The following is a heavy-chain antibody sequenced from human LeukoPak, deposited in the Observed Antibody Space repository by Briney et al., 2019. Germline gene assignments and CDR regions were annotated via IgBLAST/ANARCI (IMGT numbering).Heavy chain of an antibody. CDR3: ARELGYFFDY. CDR2: ITSDSRTI. D-gene: IGHD7-27*01. V-gene: IGHV3-48*02. Sequence: PGVSLRLSCAASGFTFSSYSMTWVRQAPGKGLEWVSYITSDSRTIDYADSVRGRFTISRDNAKNSLYLQMNSLRDEDTAVYYCARELGYFFDYWGQGTLVTVSS. J-gene: IGHJ4*02. CDR1: GFTFSSYS.